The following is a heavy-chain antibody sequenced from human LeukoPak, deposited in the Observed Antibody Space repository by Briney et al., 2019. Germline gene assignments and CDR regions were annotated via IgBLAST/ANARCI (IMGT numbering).Heavy chain of an antibody. CDR2: IYTSGST. J-gene: IGHJ4*02. V-gene: IGHV4-4*09. CDR3: GRNLGSGSDH. CDR1: GRSISSYY. D-gene: IGHD3-10*01. Sequence: PSETLSLTCTVSGRSISSYYWSWIRQPPGKGLEWIGYIYTSGSTNYNPSLKSRVTISVDTSKNQFSLKLSSVTAADAAVYYCGRNLGSGSDHWGQGTLVTVS.